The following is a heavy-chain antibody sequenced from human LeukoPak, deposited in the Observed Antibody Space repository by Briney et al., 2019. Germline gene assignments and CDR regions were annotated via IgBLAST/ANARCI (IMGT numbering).Heavy chain of an antibody. CDR1: GFTFSGYP. CDR2: ISYDGSNK. J-gene: IGHJ4*02. CDR3: ARGKTYYDILTGYSSFFDY. D-gene: IGHD3-9*01. V-gene: IGHV3-30-3*01. Sequence: GGSLRLSCAASGFTFSGYPIHWVRQAPGKGLEWVAVISYDGSNKYYADSVKGRFTISRDNSKNTLYLQMNSLRAEDTAVYYCARGKTYYDILTGYSSFFDYWGQGTLVTASS.